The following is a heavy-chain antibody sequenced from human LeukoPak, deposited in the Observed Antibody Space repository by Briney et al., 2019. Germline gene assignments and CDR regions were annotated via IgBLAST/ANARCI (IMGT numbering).Heavy chain of an antibody. D-gene: IGHD5-24*01. V-gene: IGHV3-33*06. J-gene: IGHJ4*02. CDR3: AKGGMEMATITRFDY. CDR1: GFTFSSYG. CDR2: IWYDGSNK. Sequence: PGRSLRLSCAASGFTFSSYGMHWVRQAPGKGLEWVAVIWYDGSNKYYADSVKGRFTISRDNSKNTLYLQMNSLRAEDTAVYYCAKGGMEMATITRFDYWGQGTLVTVSS.